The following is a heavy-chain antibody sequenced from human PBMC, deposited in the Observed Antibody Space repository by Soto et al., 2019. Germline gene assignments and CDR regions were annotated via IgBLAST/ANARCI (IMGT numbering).Heavy chain of an antibody. CDR1: GGTFSSYA. D-gene: IGHD1-26*01. Sequence: QVQLVQSGAEVKKPGSSVKVSGKASGGTFSSYAISWVRQAPGQGLEWMGGIIPIFGTANYAQKFQGRVTITADESTSTAYMELSSLRSEDTAVYYSASPIVGATYFDYWGQGPLVTVSS. CDR3: ASPIVGATYFDY. J-gene: IGHJ4*02. CDR2: IIPIFGTA. V-gene: IGHV1-69*01.